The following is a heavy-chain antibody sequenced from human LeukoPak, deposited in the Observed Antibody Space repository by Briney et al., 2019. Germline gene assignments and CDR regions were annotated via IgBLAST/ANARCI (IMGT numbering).Heavy chain of an antibody. CDR2: INPNSGGT. CDR3: ARRVGPSGSYPFDY. D-gene: IGHD1-26*01. J-gene: IGHJ4*02. V-gene: IGHV1-2*02. Sequence: ASVKFSCKASGYTFTGYYMHWVRQAPGQGLEWMGWINPNSGGTNYAQKFQGRVTMTRDTSISTACMELSRLRSDDTAVYYCARRVGPSGSYPFDYWGQGTLVTVSS. CDR1: GYTFTGYY.